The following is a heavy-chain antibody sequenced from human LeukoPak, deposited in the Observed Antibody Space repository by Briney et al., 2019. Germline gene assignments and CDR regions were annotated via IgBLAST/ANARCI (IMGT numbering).Heavy chain of an antibody. D-gene: IGHD2-2*01. CDR3: ARDPSSWGGSFDY. V-gene: IGHV4-59*01. Sequence: SETLSLTCTVSGGSISSYYWSWIRQPPGQGLEWIGYIYYSGSTNYNPSLKSRVTISVDTSKNQFSLKLSSVTAADTAVYYCARDPSSWGGSFDYWGQGTLVTVSS. J-gene: IGHJ4*02. CDR2: IYYSGST. CDR1: GGSISSYY.